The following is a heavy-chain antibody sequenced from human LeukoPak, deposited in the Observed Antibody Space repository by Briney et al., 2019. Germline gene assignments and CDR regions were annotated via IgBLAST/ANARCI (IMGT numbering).Heavy chain of an antibody. J-gene: IGHJ4*02. CDR1: PDSATFYY. Sequence: SETLSLTCTVSPDSATFYYWTWIRQPPGGGLEWIGNVHTSGTTHYNPSLKSRVTMSIDTSRNQFSLRLSSVTAADTAVYYCARFHGYSSSLDYWGQGTLVTVSS. CDR3: ARFHGYSSSLDY. CDR2: VHTSGTT. D-gene: IGHD6-13*01. V-gene: IGHV4-4*09.